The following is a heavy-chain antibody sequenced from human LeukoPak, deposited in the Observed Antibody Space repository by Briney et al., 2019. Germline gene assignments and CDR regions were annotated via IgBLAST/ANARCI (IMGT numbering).Heavy chain of an antibody. CDR2: IRGNGDKT. Sequence: GGSLRLSCAASGFTFSNYAMSWVRQAPGKGLEWVSDIRGNGDKTYYVDSVKGRFTISRDNSKNTLYLQMNSLRARDTAVYYCAKHSVTAVTAFFDFWGQGTPVTVSS. D-gene: IGHD2-21*02. CDR3: AKHSVTAVTAFFDF. J-gene: IGHJ4*02. CDR1: GFTFSNYA. V-gene: IGHV3-23*01.